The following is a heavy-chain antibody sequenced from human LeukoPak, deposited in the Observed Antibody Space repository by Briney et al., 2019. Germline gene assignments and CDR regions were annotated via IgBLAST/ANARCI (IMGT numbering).Heavy chain of an antibody. CDR2: ISGSGGST. Sequence: GGSLRLSCAASGFTFSNYAMSWVRQAPGKGLEWVSVISGSGGSTNFADSVKGRFTISRDNSKNTLYLQMNSLRAEDTAVYYCARDPDYYDSSGYYSQLDAFDIWGQGTMVTVSS. V-gene: IGHV3-23*01. CDR1: GFTFSNYA. CDR3: ARDPDYYDSSGYYSQLDAFDI. J-gene: IGHJ3*02. D-gene: IGHD3-22*01.